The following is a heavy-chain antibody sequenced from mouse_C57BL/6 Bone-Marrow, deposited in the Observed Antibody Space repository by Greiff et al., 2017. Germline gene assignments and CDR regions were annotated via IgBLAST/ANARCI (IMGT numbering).Heavy chain of an antibody. Sequence: QVQLKQPGAELVKPGASVKLSCKASGYTFTSYWLHWVKQRPGRGLEWIGRIDPNSGGTKYNEKFKSKATLTVDKPSSTAYMQLSSLTSEDSAVYYCARAGSTMVTTEAMDYWGQGTSVTVSS. CDR1: GYTFTSYW. CDR2: IDPNSGGT. CDR3: ARAGSTMVTTEAMDY. J-gene: IGHJ4*01. V-gene: IGHV1-72*01. D-gene: IGHD2-2*01.